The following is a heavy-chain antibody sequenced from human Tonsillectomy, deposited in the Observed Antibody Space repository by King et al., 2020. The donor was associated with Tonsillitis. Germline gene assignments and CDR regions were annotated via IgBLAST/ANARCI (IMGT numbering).Heavy chain of an antibody. V-gene: IGHV3-21*01. CDR3: AREGEGSGSYSLLDY. J-gene: IGHJ4*02. CDR2: MNSGSTSI. CDR1: GFTFSTYS. D-gene: IGHD3-10*01. Sequence: DVQLVESGGGLVKPGGSLRLSCAASGFTFSTYSMNWVRQAPGKGLEWVSCMNSGSTSIYYADSVKGRFTMSRDNAKNSLYLQMNSLRAEDTAVYYCAREGEGSGSYSLLDYWGQGTLVTVSS.